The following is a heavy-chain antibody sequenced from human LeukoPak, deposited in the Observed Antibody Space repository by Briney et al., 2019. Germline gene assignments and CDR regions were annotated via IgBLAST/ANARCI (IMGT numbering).Heavy chain of an antibody. V-gene: IGHV4-34*01. CDR3: ARPGYYYDSSGYHYRDY. J-gene: IGHJ4*02. CDR1: GGSFSGYY. Sequence: SETLSLTCAVYGGSFSGYYWSWIRQPPGKGLEWIGSIYYSGSTYYNPSLKSRVTISVDTSKNQFSLKLSSVTAADTAVYYCARPGYYYDSSGYHYRDYWGQGTLVTVSS. D-gene: IGHD3-22*01. CDR2: IYYSGST.